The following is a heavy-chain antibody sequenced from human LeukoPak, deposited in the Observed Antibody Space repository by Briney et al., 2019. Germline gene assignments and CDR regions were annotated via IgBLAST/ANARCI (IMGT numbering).Heavy chain of an antibody. J-gene: IGHJ6*03. CDR3: ARYYDFWSGQSYHMDV. D-gene: IGHD3-3*01. Sequence: ASVKVSCKASGYTFTGYYIHWVRQAPGQGLEWMGRINPDSGATNYAQNFQGRVTMTRDTSISTAYMELSRLTSDDTAVYYCARYYDFWSGQSYHMDVWGEGTTVTVSS. CDR1: GYTFTGYY. CDR2: INPDSGAT. V-gene: IGHV1-2*06.